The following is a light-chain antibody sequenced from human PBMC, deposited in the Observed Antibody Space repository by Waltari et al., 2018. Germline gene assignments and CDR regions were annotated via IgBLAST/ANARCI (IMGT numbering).Light chain of an antibody. V-gene: IGLV2-23*01. Sequence: QSALTQPASVSGSPGQSITISCTATSSAVGDFKYVSWYQQQPGKAPKLMIYEDSKRPSGVSNRFSGSKSANTASLTISGLQAEDEADYYGCSYVDTWVFGGGTKLTVL. CDR1: SSAVGDFKY. CDR2: EDS. CDR3: CSYVDTWV. J-gene: IGLJ3*02.